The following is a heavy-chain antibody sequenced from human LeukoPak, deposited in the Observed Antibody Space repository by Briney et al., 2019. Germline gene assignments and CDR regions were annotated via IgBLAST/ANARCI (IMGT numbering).Heavy chain of an antibody. J-gene: IGHJ4*02. V-gene: IGHV3-30*02. Sequence: GGSLRLSCAASGLTFSSYEMIWVRQAPGKGLEWVAFIRYDGSNKYYADSVKGRFTISRDNSKNTLYLQMNSLRAEDTAVYYCAKGLWYYYDSSGYVDYWGQGTLVTVSS. CDR2: IRYDGSNK. D-gene: IGHD3-22*01. CDR3: AKGLWYYYDSSGYVDY. CDR1: GLTFSSYE.